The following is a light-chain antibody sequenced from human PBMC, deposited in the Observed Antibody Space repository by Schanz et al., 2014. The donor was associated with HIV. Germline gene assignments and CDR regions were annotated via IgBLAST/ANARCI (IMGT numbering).Light chain of an antibody. CDR2: SNN. Sequence: QSVLTQPPSASGTPGQRVTISCSGSRSNIGRNTVNWYQQLPRTAPKLLIYSNNQRPSGVPDRFSGSKSGTSASLAISGLQSEDEADYYCQSYDSSLSGWVFGGGTKLTVL. CDR1: RSNIGRNT. CDR3: QSYDSSLSGWV. V-gene: IGLV1-44*01. J-gene: IGLJ3*02.